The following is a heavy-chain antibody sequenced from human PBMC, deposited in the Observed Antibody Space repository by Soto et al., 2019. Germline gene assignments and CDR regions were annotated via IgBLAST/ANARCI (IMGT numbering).Heavy chain of an antibody. J-gene: IGHJ3*02. D-gene: IGHD3-22*01. CDR1: GFTFSSYA. CDR3: ARADSSGYYYGGVGAFDI. CDR2: ISYDGSNK. Sequence: QVQLVESGGGVVQPGRSLRLSCAASGFTFSSYAMHWVRQAPGKGLEWVAVISYDGSNKYYADSVKGRFTISRDNSKNTLYLQMNSLRAEDTAVYYCARADSSGYYYGGVGAFDIWGLGTMVTVSS. V-gene: IGHV3-30-3*01.